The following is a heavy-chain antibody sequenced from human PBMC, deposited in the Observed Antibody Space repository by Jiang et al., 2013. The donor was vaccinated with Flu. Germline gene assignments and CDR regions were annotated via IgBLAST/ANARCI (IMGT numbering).Heavy chain of an antibody. Sequence: QAPGKGLEWVAVISYDGSNKYYADSVKGRFTIPRDNSKNTLYLQMNSLRAEDTAVYYCAKGAEPEDYGDYLDAFDIWGQGTMVTVSS. CDR3: AKGAEPEDYGDYLDAFDI. V-gene: IGHV3-30*18. CDR2: ISYDGSNK. J-gene: IGHJ3*02. D-gene: IGHD4-17*01.